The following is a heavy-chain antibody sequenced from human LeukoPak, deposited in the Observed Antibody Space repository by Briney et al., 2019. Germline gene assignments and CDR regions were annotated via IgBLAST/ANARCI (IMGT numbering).Heavy chain of an antibody. V-gene: IGHV3-74*01. CDR1: GXTFSSYW. CDR3: ARVRIQLWYRDHGYFDL. J-gene: IGHJ2*01. Sequence: PGGSLRLSCAASGXTFSSYWMHWVRQAPGKGLVWVSRINSDGSSTSYADSVKGRFTVSRDNSTNTLYLQMNSLRAEDTAVYYCARVRIQLWYRDHGYFDLWGRGTLVTVSS. D-gene: IGHD5-18*01. CDR2: INSDGSST.